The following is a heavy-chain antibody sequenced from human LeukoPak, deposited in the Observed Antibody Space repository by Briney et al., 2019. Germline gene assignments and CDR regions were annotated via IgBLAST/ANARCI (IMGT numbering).Heavy chain of an antibody. CDR3: ARAYYDILTGYSLDY. D-gene: IGHD3-9*01. V-gene: IGHV3-48*03. CDR1: GFTFSSYE. CDR2: ISSSGSTI. Sequence: PGGSLRLSCAASGFTFSSYEMNWVRQATGKGLEWVSYISSSGSTIYYADSVKGRFTISRDNAKNSLYLQMNSLRAEDTAVYYCARAYYDILTGYSLDYWGRGTLVSVSS. J-gene: IGHJ4*02.